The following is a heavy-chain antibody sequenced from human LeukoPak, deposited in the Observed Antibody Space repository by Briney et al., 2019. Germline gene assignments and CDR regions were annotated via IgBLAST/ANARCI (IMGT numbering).Heavy chain of an antibody. D-gene: IGHD4-11*01. V-gene: IGHV4-39*07. CDR1: GGSISSTIYY. J-gene: IGHJ4*02. CDR2: IYYSGST. CDR3: ARVTKGGADY. Sequence: PSETLSLTCTVSGGSISSTIYYWGWIRQPPGKGLEWIASIYYSGSTFYNPSLKSRVTISVDTSRNQFSLKLTSVTAADTAVYYCARVTKGGADYWGQGTLVTVSS.